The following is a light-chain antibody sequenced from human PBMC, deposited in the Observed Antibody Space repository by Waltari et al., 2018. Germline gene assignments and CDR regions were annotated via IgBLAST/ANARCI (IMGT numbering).Light chain of an antibody. CDR2: DAS. CDR1: QSLSRT. CDR3: QKYGTLPAT. V-gene: IGKV3-20*01. J-gene: IGKJ1*01. Sequence: EIVLTQSPGTLSLSPGERATLSCRASQSLSRTLAWYQQKPGQAPRLLIYDASTRATGIPDRFSGSGSGTDFSLTISSLEPEDFAVYYCQKYGTLPATFGQGTKVEIK.